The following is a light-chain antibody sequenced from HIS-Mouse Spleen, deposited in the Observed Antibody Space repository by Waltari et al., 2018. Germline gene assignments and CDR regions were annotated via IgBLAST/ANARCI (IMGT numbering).Light chain of an antibody. V-gene: IGLV2-8*01. J-gene: IGLJ2*01. Sequence: QSALTQPPSASGSPGQPVPISSTVTRRDVGGYNYVSWYPQHPGKAPKLMIYEVSKRPSGVPDRFSGSKSGNTASLTVSGLQAEDEADYYCSSYAGSNVVFGGGTKLTVL. CDR2: EVS. CDR3: SSYAGSNVV. CDR1: RRDVGGYNY.